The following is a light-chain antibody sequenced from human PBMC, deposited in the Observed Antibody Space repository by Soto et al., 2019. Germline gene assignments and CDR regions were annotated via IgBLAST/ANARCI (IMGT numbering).Light chain of an antibody. CDR3: PQSGSSPRT. V-gene: IGKV3-20*01. Sequence: EIVLTQSPGTLSLSPGERATLSCRASQSVSSSYLAWYQQKPGQAPRLLIYGASSRATGIPDRFSGSGSGTDFTLTISRLEPEDFAVYYCPQSGSSPRTFGQGTQVDSK. J-gene: IGKJ1*01. CDR1: QSVSSSY. CDR2: GAS.